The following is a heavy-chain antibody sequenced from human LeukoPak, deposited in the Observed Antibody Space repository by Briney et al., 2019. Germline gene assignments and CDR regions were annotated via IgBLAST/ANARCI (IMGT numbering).Heavy chain of an antibody. CDR2: INHSGST. CDR3: ARRYSSGWSHYYYYMDV. J-gene: IGHJ6*03. D-gene: IGHD6-19*01. Sequence: SETLSLTCAVYGGSFSGYYWSWIRQPPGKGLEWIGEINHSGSTNYNPSLKSRVTISVDTSKNQFSLKLSSVTAADTAVYYCARRYSSGWSHYYYYMDVWGKGTTVTISS. V-gene: IGHV4-34*01. CDR1: GGSFSGYY.